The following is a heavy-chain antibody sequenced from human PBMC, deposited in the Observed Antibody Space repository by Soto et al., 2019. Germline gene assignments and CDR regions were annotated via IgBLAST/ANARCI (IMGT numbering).Heavy chain of an antibody. CDR1: GFTFSDYY. CDR3: ARSLRGYSGYSGY. V-gene: IGHV3-11*05. D-gene: IGHD5-12*01. J-gene: IGHJ4*02. CDR2: ISSSGSDT. Sequence: QVQLVESGGGLVKPGGCLRLSCAASGFTFSDYYMSWIREAPGKGLEWVSYISSSGSDTNYADSVKGRFTVSRDNAKNSLYLQMNSLRAEDTAVYYCARSLRGYSGYSGYWGQGTLVTVSS.